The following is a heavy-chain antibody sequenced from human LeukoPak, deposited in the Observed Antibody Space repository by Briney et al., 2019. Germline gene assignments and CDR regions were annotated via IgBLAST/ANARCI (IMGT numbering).Heavy chain of an antibody. V-gene: IGHV1-18*04. CDR3: ARDNPGIAAAGIIGFDY. J-gene: IGHJ4*02. CDR1: GYTFTSYG. D-gene: IGHD6-13*01. Sequence: ASVKLSCNASGYTFTSYGIIWVRHPPGQGLEWMGYLTAYNGNTNYAQKLQGRVTMTTDTSTSTAYMELRSLRSDDTAVYYCARDNPGIAAAGIIGFDYWGQGTLVTVSS. CDR2: LTAYNGNT.